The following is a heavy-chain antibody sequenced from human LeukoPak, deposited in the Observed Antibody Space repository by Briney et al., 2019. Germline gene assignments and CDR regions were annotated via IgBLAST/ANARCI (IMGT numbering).Heavy chain of an antibody. D-gene: IGHD6-19*01. CDR1: GTSIRSGSYY. CDR3: AREGIAVADTYYYYYMDV. CDR2: MYIGGRT. J-gene: IGHJ6*03. V-gene: IGHV4-61*02. Sequence: PSQTRSLTCTVTGTSIRSGSYYWNWIRQAAGKGLEWIGRMYIGGRTTYNPSLKSRVTISLETTENQFSLRLRSVTAADTAVYYCAREGIAVADTYYYYYMDVWGKGTWATVSS.